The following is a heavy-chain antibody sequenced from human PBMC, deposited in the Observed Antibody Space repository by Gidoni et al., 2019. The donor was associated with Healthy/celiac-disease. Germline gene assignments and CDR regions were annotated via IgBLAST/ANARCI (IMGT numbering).Heavy chain of an antibody. D-gene: IGHD3-10*01. CDR3: TTSTPYYYGSGSLYYFDY. CDR1: GFTFSTAW. CDR2: IKSKTDGGTT. Sequence: EVQLVESGGGLVKPGGSLRLSCAASGFTFSTAWMSWVRQAPGKGLEWVGRIKSKTDGGTTDYAAPVKGRFTISRDDSKNTLYLQMNSLKTEDTAVYYCTTSTPYYYGSGSLYYFDYWGQGTLVTVSS. J-gene: IGHJ4*02. V-gene: IGHV3-15*01.